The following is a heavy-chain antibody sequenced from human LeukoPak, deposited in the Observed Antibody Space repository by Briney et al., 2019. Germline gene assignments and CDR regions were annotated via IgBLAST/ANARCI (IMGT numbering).Heavy chain of an antibody. D-gene: IGHD1-1*01. CDR1: GFAFGDFA. J-gene: IGHJ4*02. CDR2: IKTKVYGGTT. CDR3: TRDHRDDWNPGYYFDY. Sequence: PGRSLRLSCAASGFAFGDFAMNWVRQAPGQGLEWVGFIKTKVYGGTTEYAASVKGRFTISRDDSKAIAYLQMNSLRTEDTAVYYCTRDHRDDWNPGYYFDYWGQGTLVTVSS. V-gene: IGHV3-49*04.